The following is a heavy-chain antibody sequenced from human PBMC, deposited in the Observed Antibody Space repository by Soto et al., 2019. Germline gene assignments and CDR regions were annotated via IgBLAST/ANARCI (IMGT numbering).Heavy chain of an antibody. CDR2: MNPNSGNT. D-gene: IGHD6-19*01. Sequence: GASVKVSCKASGYTFTSYDINWVRQATGQGLEWMGWMNPNSGNTGYAQKFQGRVTMTRNTSISTAYMELSSLRSEDTAVYYCAREGRAVAGPDYWGQGTLVTVSS. CDR3: AREGRAVAGPDY. V-gene: IGHV1-8*01. J-gene: IGHJ4*02. CDR1: GYTFTSYD.